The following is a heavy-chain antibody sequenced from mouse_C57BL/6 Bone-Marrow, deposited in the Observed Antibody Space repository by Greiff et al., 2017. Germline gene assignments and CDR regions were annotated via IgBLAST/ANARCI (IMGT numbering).Heavy chain of an antibody. CDR3: ARWGYGSLVLFDY. CDR1: GYAFTNYL. Sequence: QVHVKQSGAELVRPGTSVKVSCKASGYAFTNYLIEWVKQRPGQGLEWIGVINPGSGGTNYHGKFKGKATLTADKSTSTAYMQLSSLTSEDAAVYFCARWGYGSLVLFDYWGQGTTLTVSS. D-gene: IGHD1-1*01. J-gene: IGHJ2*01. V-gene: IGHV1-54*01. CDR2: INPGSGGT.